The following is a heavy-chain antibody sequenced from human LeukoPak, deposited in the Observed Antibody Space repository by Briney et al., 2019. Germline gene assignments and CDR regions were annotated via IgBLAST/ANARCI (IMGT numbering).Heavy chain of an antibody. CDR2: IYSGGST. Sequence: GRSLRLSCATSGFTFSSYAIHWVRQAPGKGLEWVSVIYSGGSTYYADSVKGRFTISRDNSKNTLYLQMNSLRAEDTAVYYCARDRDTAMDWGQGTLVTVSS. V-gene: IGHV3-66*01. CDR3: ARDRDTAMD. J-gene: IGHJ4*02. CDR1: GFTFSSYA. D-gene: IGHD5-18*01.